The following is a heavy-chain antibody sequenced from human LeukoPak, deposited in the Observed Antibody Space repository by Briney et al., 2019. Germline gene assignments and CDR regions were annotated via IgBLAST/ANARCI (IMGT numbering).Heavy chain of an antibody. D-gene: IGHD2-2*02. CDR1: GFTFSRYW. Sequence: PGGSLRLXCVASGFTFSRYWMRWVRQAPGKGLEWVANIKQDGSEKYYVDSVKGRFTISRGNAKNSLFIQINRLRAEETAVYYCARGWGDCTTVSCYTGGDVFDMWGQGTMVTVSS. CDR3: ARGWGDCTTVSCYTGGDVFDM. V-gene: IGHV3-7*01. CDR2: IKQDGSEK. J-gene: IGHJ3*02.